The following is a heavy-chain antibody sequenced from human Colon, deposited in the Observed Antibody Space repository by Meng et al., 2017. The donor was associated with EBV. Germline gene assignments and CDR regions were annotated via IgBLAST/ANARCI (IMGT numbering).Heavy chain of an antibody. J-gene: IGHJ4*02. CDR3: ARNYYFDY. CDR1: GGSSNSGDYY. CDR2: IYYTGST. V-gene: IGHV4-30-4*01. Sequence: QVRLQVSGPGLVKPSQPLSLTCTVSGGSSNSGDYYWSWIRQPPGKGLEWIGYIYYTGSTYYNPSLKSRVTISMDTSKNQFSLRLSSVTAADTAVYYCARNYYFDYWGQGTLVTVSS.